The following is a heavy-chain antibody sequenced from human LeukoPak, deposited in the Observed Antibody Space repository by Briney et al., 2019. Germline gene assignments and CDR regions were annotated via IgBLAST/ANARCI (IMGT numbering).Heavy chain of an antibody. J-gene: IGHJ6*02. CDR1: GYTFTSYG. CDR3: ARPGYYDILTGRPEAPTYGMDV. CDR2: ISAYNGNT. D-gene: IGHD3-9*01. V-gene: IGHV1-18*01. Sequence: ASVKVSCKASGYTFTSYGISWVRQAPGQGLEWMGWISAYNGNTNYAQKLQGRVTMTTDTSTSTAYMELRSLRSDDTAVYYCARPGYYDILTGRPEAPTYGMDVWGQGTTVTVSS.